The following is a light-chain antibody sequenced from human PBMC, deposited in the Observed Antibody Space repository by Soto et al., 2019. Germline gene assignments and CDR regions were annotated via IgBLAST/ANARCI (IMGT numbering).Light chain of an antibody. Sequence: DIQMTQSPSTLSASVGDRVTITCRASQSVSTWLAWYQQKPGKAPNLLIYKASSLESGVPSRFSGSGSGTEFILTISSLQPDDFATYYCQQHKSSWTFGQGTKVEIK. CDR1: QSVSTW. CDR2: KAS. V-gene: IGKV1-5*03. J-gene: IGKJ1*01. CDR3: QQHKSSWT.